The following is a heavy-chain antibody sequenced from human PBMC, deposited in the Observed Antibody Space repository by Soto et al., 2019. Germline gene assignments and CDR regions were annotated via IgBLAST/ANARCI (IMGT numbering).Heavy chain of an antibody. V-gene: IGHV4-59*01. CDR1: GGSISSYY. CDR3: ARDLWGYCGNDCYPLDV. CDR2: IYHSGST. J-gene: IGHJ6*02. D-gene: IGHD2-21*02. Sequence: AETRARTGTVSGGSISSYYWNWIRQPPGKGLEWIGEIYHSGSTNYNPSLKSRVTISVDTSKNHFSLKLNSVTAADTAVYYCARDLWGYCGNDCYPLDVWGQGTTVTVSS.